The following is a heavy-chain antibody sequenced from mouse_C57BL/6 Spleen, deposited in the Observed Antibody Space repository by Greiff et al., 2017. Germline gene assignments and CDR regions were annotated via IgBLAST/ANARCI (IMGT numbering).Heavy chain of an antibody. J-gene: IGHJ3*01. Sequence: EVQLQQSGPELVKPGASVKISCKASGYTFTDYYMNWVKQSHGKSLEWIGDINPNNGGTSYNQKFKGKATLTVDKSSSTAYMELRSLTSEDSAVYYCARRDYDYDDGRFAYWGQGTLVTVSA. CDR2: INPNNGGT. CDR1: GYTFTDYY. CDR3: ARRDYDYDDGRFAY. D-gene: IGHD2-4*01. V-gene: IGHV1-26*01.